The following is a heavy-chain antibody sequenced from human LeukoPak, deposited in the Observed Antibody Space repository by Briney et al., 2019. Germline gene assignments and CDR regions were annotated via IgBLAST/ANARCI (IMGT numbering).Heavy chain of an antibody. J-gene: IGHJ4*02. V-gene: IGHV3-73*01. CDR2: IRSKANSYAT. Sequence: TGGSLRLSCAAPGFTFNASAVHWVRQASGKGLEWVGRIRSKANSYATAYIASVEGRFTISRDDSKNTAYLQMNSLKTEDTAMYYCTSLNDYGGNSKFDYWGQGTLVTVSS. CDR1: GFTFNASA. D-gene: IGHD4-23*01. CDR3: TSLNDYGGNSKFDY.